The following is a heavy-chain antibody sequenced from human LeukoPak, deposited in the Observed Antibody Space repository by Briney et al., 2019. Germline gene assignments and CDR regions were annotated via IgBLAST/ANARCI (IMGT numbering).Heavy chain of an antibody. Sequence: ASVKVSCKASGYTFTGYYMHWVRQAPGQGLEWVGRINPNSGGTNYAQKFQGRVTMTRDTSISTAYMELSRLRSDDTAVYYCANHWFGELSRFDYWGQGTLVTVSS. CDR3: ANHWFGELSRFDY. CDR1: GYTFTGYY. J-gene: IGHJ4*02. CDR2: INPNSGGT. D-gene: IGHD3-10*01. V-gene: IGHV1-2*06.